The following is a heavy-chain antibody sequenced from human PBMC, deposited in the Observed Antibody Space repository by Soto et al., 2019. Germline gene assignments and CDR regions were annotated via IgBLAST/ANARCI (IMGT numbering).Heavy chain of an antibody. J-gene: IGHJ4*02. V-gene: IGHV3-48*03. Sequence: QPGGSLRLSCTASGFDFSGSEMNWFRQAPGKGLEWVAYITGSGGVMFHADSVKGRFSISRDNAKNSLFLEMSDLTADDTGVYYCAKVAPFILGSPFWGQGTLVTVSS. CDR3: AKVAPFILGSPF. CDR2: ITGSGGVM. D-gene: IGHD2-21*01. CDR1: GFDFSGSE.